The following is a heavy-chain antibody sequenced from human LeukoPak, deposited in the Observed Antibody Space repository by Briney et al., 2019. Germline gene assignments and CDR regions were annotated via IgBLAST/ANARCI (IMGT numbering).Heavy chain of an antibody. CDR2: INPSGGST. Sequence: ASVRVSCKASGYTFTRYYMHSVRQAPGHGLEWMGIINPSGGSTSYAQKFQGRVTMTRDMSTSTVYMELSSVRSEDTAVYYCARAKPYDNNVYSPELRYWGQGTLVTVS. CDR1: GYTFTRYY. D-gene: IGHD3-10*01. V-gene: IGHV1-46*01. J-gene: IGHJ4*02. CDR3: ARAKPYDNNVYSPELRY.